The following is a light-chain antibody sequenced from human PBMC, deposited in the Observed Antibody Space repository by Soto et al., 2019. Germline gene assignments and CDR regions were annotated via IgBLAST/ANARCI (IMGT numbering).Light chain of an antibody. V-gene: IGKV1-39*01. CDR3: QQSYTALYT. J-gene: IGKJ2*01. Sequence: DIQMTQSPWSLSASVGDRVTIACRASQSITRYLNWYQQKPGKVPKLLMDAASRLQSGVPSRFSGSGSGTEFTRTISSLQLEDFATYYCQQSYTALYTFGQGTKLEIK. CDR1: QSITRY. CDR2: AAS.